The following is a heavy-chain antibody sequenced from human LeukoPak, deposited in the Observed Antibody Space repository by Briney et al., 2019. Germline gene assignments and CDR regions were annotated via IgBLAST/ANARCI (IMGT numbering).Heavy chain of an antibody. J-gene: IGHJ4*02. CDR3: ARVNSSGYLIDY. CDR1: GFTFSSYG. CDR2: INHSGST. Sequence: PGGSLRLSCAASGFTFSSYGMHWIRQPPGKGLEWIGEINHSGSTNYNPSLKSRVTISVDKSKNQFSLKLSSVTAADTAVYYCARVNSSGYLIDYWGQGTLVTVSS. D-gene: IGHD6-25*01. V-gene: IGHV4-34*01.